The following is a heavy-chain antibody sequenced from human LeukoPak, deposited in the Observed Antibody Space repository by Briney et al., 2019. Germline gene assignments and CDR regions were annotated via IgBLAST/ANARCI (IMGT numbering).Heavy chain of an antibody. V-gene: IGHV3-23*01. CDR2: ISGSGGST. J-gene: IGHJ6*03. CDR3: AKRSHSSGWYDYYYYMDV. CDR1: GFTFSSDA. Sequence: GGSLRLSCAASGFTFSSDAMSWVRQAPGKGLEWVSAISGSGGSTYYADSVKGRFTISRDNSKNTLYLQMNSLRAEDTAVYYCAKRSHSSGWYDYYYYMDVWGKGTTVTISS. D-gene: IGHD6-19*01.